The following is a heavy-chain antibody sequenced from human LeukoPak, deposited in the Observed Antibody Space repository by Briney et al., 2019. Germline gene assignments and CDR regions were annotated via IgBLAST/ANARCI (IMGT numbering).Heavy chain of an antibody. CDR1: GFTFSSYS. CDR3: ARSYYYGSGSPKNGVDV. Sequence: GGSLRLSCAASGFTFSSYSMNWVRQAPGKGLEWVSSISSSSSYIYYADSVKGRFTISRDNAKNSLYLQMNSLRAEDTAVYYCARSYYYGSGSPKNGVDVWGQGTTVTVSS. V-gene: IGHV3-21*01. J-gene: IGHJ6*02. D-gene: IGHD3-10*01. CDR2: ISSSSSYI.